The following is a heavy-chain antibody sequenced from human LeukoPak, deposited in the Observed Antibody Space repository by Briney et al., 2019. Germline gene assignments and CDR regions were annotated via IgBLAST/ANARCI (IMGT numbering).Heavy chain of an antibody. D-gene: IGHD3-10*01. CDR1: GYSISSGYY. J-gene: IGHJ6*02. CDR2: IYYSGST. CDR3: ARDYYGSGSPYYYGMDV. Sequence: PSETLSLTCSVSGYSISSGYYWGWIRQPPGKGLEWIGYIYYSGSTNYNPSLKSRVTISVDTSKNRFSLKLSSVTAADTAVYYCARDYYGSGSPYYYGMDVWGQGTTVTVSS. V-gene: IGHV4-61*01.